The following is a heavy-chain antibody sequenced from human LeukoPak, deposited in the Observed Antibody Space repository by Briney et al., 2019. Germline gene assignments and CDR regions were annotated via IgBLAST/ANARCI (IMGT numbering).Heavy chain of an antibody. V-gene: IGHV3-53*01. Sequence: PGGSLRLSCAASGFTVSSNYMSWVRQAPGKGLEWVSVIYRGGRTYYAESVKGRFTISRDNSKNTLYLQMNSLRAEDTAVYYCARDLYYDSSAQDWGQGTLDTVSS. D-gene: IGHD3-22*01. CDR3: ARDLYYDSSAQD. CDR2: IYRGGRT. J-gene: IGHJ4*02. CDR1: GFTVSSNY.